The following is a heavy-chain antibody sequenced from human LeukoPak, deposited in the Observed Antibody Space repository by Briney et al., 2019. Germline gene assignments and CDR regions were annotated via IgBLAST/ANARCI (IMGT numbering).Heavy chain of an antibody. CDR3: AKPVGYSYGYLDY. Sequence: GGSLRLSYVGSGFTFRSHAMSWVRQAPEKGLEFVSGIYENGGTTYYADSVKGRFTISRDNSKNTLYLQMNSLRAEDTAVYHCAKPVGYSYGYLDYWGQGTLVTVSS. J-gene: IGHJ4*02. V-gene: IGHV3-23*01. CDR1: GFTFRSHA. D-gene: IGHD5-18*01. CDR2: IYENGGTT.